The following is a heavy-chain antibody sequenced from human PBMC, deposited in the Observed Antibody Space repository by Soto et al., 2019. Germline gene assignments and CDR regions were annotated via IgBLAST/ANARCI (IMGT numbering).Heavy chain of an antibody. D-gene: IGHD1-1*01. J-gene: IGHJ4*02. CDR3: ARAVRQRYYCDD. CDR1: GGSISSVCYY. V-gene: IGHV4-31*02. CDR2: IYYSGST. Sequence: SETLSLTCTVSGGSISSVCYYWSWIRQHPGKGLEWIGYIYYSGSTYYNPSLKSRGTISVDTSKNQFSLKLSSVTAADTAVYYCARAVRQRYYCDDWGQGTLVTVSS.